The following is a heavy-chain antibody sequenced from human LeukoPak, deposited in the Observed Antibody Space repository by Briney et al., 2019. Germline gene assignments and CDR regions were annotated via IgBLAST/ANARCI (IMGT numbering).Heavy chain of an antibody. J-gene: IGHJ3*02. CDR2: ISYDGSNK. Sequence: GGSLRLSCAASGFTFSTYAMAWVRQAPGKGLEWVAAISYDGSNKYHADSVKGRLTISRDNSKNTLYLQMNSLRAEDTAVYYCARDPGAAGTENAFDIWGQGTMVTVSS. CDR1: GFTFSTYA. CDR3: ARDPGAAGTENAFDI. V-gene: IGHV3-30-3*01. D-gene: IGHD6-13*01.